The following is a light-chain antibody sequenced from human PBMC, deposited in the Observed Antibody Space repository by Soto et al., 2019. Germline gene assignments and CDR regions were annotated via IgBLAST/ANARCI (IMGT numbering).Light chain of an antibody. CDR3: MQPLQSWT. CDR1: QSLLHSNGYNY. V-gene: IGKV2-28*01. J-gene: IGKJ1*01. CDR2: LGS. Sequence: DIVMTQPPLSLPVTPGEPASISCRSSQSLLHSNGYNYLDWYLQKPGQAPPLLIYLGSNRASGVPDRFSGSGSGTDFTLKISRVEAEDVGVYYCMQPLQSWTFGQGTKVDIK.